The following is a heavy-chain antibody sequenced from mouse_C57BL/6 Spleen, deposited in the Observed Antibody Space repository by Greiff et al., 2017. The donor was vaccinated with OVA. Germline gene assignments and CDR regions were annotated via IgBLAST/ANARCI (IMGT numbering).Heavy chain of an antibody. Sequence: EVKLVESGGGLVKPGGSLKLSCAASGFTFSSYAMSWVRQTPEKRLEWVATISDGGSYTYYPDNVKGRFTISRDNAKNNLYLQMSHLKSEDTAMYYCAREGWDRFAYWGQGTLVTVSA. J-gene: IGHJ3*01. D-gene: IGHD4-1*01. V-gene: IGHV5-4*01. CDR3: AREGWDRFAY. CDR1: GFTFSSYA. CDR2: ISDGGSYT.